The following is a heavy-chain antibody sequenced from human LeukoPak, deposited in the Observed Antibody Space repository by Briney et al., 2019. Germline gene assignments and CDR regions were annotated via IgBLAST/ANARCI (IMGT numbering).Heavy chain of an antibody. J-gene: IGHJ4*02. D-gene: IGHD1-26*01. CDR2: IYYSRST. CDR1: GGSISSSSYY. CDR3: ARLPPSYGGSYYFDY. V-gene: IGHV4-39*01. Sequence: SETLSLTCTVSGGSISSSSYYWGWIRQPPGKGLEWIGSIYYSRSTYYNPSLKSRVTISVDTSKNQFSLKLSSVTAADTAVYYCARLPPSYGGSYYFDYWGQGTLVTVSS.